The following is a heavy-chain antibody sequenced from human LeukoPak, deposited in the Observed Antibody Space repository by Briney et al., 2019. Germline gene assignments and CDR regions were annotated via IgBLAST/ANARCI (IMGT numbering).Heavy chain of an antibody. CDR1: GFIFSSYA. Sequence: GGSLRLSCAASGFIFSSYAMSWVRQAPGKGLEWVSTISGSGGSTYYADSVKGRFTISRDNYKNTLYLQMNSLRAEDTAVYYCAKHQSDYWEFDYWGQGTLVTVSS. CDR3: AKHQSDYWEFDY. CDR2: ISGSGGST. J-gene: IGHJ4*02. D-gene: IGHD3-3*01. V-gene: IGHV3-23*01.